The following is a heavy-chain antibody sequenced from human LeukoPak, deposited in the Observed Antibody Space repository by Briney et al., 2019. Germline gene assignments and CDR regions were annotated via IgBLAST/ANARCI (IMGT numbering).Heavy chain of an antibody. CDR1: GGSISSYY. D-gene: IGHD3-10*01. J-gene: IGHJ4*02. Sequence: PSETLSLTCTVSGGSISSYYWSWIRQPPGKGLEWIGYIYYSGSTNYNPSLKSRVTISVDTSKNQFSLKLSSVTAADTAVYYCARSYCSGRRFDYWGQGTLVTVSS. CDR2: IYYSGST. V-gene: IGHV4-59*01. CDR3: ARSYCSGRRFDY.